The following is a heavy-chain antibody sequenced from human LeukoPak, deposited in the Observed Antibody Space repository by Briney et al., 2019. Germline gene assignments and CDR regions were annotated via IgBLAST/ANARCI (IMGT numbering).Heavy chain of an antibody. J-gene: IGHJ5*02. V-gene: IGHV3-23*01. CDR3: ARDLGQYYDTSDNWFDP. Sequence: GGSLRLSCAASGFTFSSYDMSWVRQAPGKGLEWVSGISGSGSSTYYADSVKGRFTISRDNSKSTLYLQMNSLRAEDTAVYYCARDLGQYYDTSDNWFDPWGQGTLVTVSS. CDR2: ISGSGSST. D-gene: IGHD3-22*01. CDR1: GFTFSSYD.